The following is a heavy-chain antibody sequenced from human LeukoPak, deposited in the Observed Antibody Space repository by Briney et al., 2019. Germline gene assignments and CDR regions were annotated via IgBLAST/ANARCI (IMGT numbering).Heavy chain of an antibody. Sequence: SGPTLVKPTQTLTLTCTFSGFSLSTSGVGVGWIRQPPGKALEWLALIYWDDDKRHSPSLKSRLTITKDTSKNQVVLTMTNMDPVDTATYYCARLIAAAGRDWFDPWGQGTLVTVSS. CDR2: IYWDDDK. V-gene: IGHV2-5*02. J-gene: IGHJ5*02. D-gene: IGHD6-13*01. CDR3: ARLIAAAGRDWFDP. CDR1: GFSLSTSGVG.